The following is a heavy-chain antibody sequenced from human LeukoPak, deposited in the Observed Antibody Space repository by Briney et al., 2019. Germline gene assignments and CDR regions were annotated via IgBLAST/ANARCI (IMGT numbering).Heavy chain of an antibody. Sequence: GGSLRLSCAASGFTFSDYWMHWVRQAPGKGLVWVSRIASDGSSTTYADSVKGRFSISRDNAKNTLYLQMSSLRVEDTAVYYCARGRPHGNDYWGQGTLVTVSS. CDR1: GFTFSDYW. CDR3: ARGRPHGNDY. CDR2: IASDGSST. V-gene: IGHV3-74*01. J-gene: IGHJ4*02. D-gene: IGHD4-23*01.